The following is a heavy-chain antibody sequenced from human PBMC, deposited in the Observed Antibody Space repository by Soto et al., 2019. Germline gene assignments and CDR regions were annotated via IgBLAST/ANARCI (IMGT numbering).Heavy chain of an antibody. Sequence: GGSLRLSCAASGFSVRTNYMSWVRQAPGKGLEWVSVFESGGSIYYADSVKGRFIISRDYAKNTVYLQMNSLRAEDTAVYYCARVGVTPDFFDYWGQGTLVTVSS. D-gene: IGHD2-21*02. CDR3: ARVGVTPDFFDY. CDR1: GFSVRTNY. J-gene: IGHJ4*02. CDR2: FESGGSI. V-gene: IGHV3-53*01.